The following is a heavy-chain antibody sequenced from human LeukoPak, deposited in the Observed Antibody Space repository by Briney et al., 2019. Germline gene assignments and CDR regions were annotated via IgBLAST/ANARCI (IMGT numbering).Heavy chain of an antibody. V-gene: IGHV1-69*04. D-gene: IGHD1-26*01. CDR1: GGTFSSYA. CDR3: ASGGHSGSYVFDY. J-gene: IGHJ4*02. Sequence: SVKVSCKASGGTFSSYAISWVRQAPGQGLEWMGRIIPIFGIANYAQKFQGRVTITADKSTSTAYKELSSLRSEDTAVYYCASGGHSGSYVFDYWGQGTLVTVSS. CDR2: IIPIFGIA.